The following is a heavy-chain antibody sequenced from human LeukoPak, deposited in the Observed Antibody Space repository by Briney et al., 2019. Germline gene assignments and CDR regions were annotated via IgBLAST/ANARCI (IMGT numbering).Heavy chain of an antibody. Sequence: PSETLSLTCAVYGGSFSGYYWSWIRQPPGKGLEWIGEINHSGSTNYNPSLKSRVTISVDTSKNQFSLKLSSVTAADTAVYYCARRGRSGSPFDYWGQGTLVAVSS. V-gene: IGHV4-34*01. CDR3: ARRGRSGSPFDY. CDR2: INHSGST. CDR1: GGSFSGYY. J-gene: IGHJ4*02. D-gene: IGHD3-16*01.